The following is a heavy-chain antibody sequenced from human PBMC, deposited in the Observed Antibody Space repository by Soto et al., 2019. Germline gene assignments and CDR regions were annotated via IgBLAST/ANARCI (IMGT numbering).Heavy chain of an antibody. CDR3: ASGGIAAALNFDY. J-gene: IGHJ4*01. D-gene: IGHD6-13*01. V-gene: IGHV1-69*06. Sequence: GASVNVSCKASGGTFSSYAISWVRQAPGQGLEWMGGIIPIFGTANYAQKFQGRVTITADKSTSTAYMELSSLRSEDTAVYYCASGGIAAALNFDYWGHVTLFTVSS. CDR1: GGTFSSYA. CDR2: IIPIFGTA.